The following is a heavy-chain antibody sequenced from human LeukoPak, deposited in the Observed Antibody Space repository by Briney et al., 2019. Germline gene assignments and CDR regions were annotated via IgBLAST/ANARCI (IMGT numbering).Heavy chain of an antibody. Sequence: GGSLRLSCAASGFTFSDYYMSWIRQAPGKGLEWVSYISSSGSTIYYADSVKGRFTISRDNAKNSLYLQMNSLRAEDTAVYYCARCRADYDFWSGYYTPHYFDYWGQGTLATVSS. J-gene: IGHJ4*02. CDR3: ARCRADYDFWSGYYTPHYFDY. V-gene: IGHV3-11*04. D-gene: IGHD3-3*01. CDR1: GFTFSDYY. CDR2: ISSSGSTI.